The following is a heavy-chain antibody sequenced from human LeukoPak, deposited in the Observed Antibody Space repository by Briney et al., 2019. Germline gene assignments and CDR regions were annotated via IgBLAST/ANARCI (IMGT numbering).Heavy chain of an antibody. V-gene: IGHV3-23*01. J-gene: IGHJ4*02. Sequence: GGSLRLSCAASEFTFSSYAMSWVRQAPGKGLEWVSAISGSGGRTYYAESVKGRFTIPRDNNENTLYLQMNSLRAEDTAVYYCAKAAQVAGRPNLGGHFDYWGQGTLVTVSS. D-gene: IGHD6-6*01. CDR2: ISGSGGRT. CDR1: EFTFSSYA. CDR3: AKAAQVAGRPNLGGHFDY.